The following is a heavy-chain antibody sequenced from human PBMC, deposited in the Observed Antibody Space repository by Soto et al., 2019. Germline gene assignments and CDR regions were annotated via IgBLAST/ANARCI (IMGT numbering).Heavy chain of an antibody. CDR3: ASPRLRGQNDSYYGRAV. J-gene: IGHJ6*02. D-gene: IGHD4-17*01. CDR2: IIPIFGTA. CDR1: GGTFSSYA. Sequence: QVQLVQSGAEVKKPGSSVKVSCKASGGTFSSYAISWVRQAPGQGLEWMGGIIPIFGTANYAQKFQGRVTITSDESTSTADIELRSLSSEYTAVDYCASPRLRGQNDSYYGRAVWGQGTTVTVSS. V-gene: IGHV1-69*01.